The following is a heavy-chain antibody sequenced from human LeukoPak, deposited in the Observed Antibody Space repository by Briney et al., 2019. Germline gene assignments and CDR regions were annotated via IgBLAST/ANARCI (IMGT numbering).Heavy chain of an antibody. CDR1: GFTFSSHW. V-gene: IGHV3-7*01. Sequence: GGSLRHSCAASGFTFSSHWMSWVRQAPGKGLEWVARTKEDGSEKYYVDSVKGRFTISRDNAKNSLHLEMNSLRAEDTAVYYCAKGPGNWIANFDYWGQGTLVTVSS. CDR2: TKEDGSEK. D-gene: IGHD1-20*01. CDR3: AKGPGNWIANFDY. J-gene: IGHJ4*02.